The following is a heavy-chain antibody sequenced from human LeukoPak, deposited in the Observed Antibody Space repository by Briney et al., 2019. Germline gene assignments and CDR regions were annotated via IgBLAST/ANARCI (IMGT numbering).Heavy chain of an antibody. J-gene: IGHJ4*02. CDR1: GGSISSGDYY. CDR3: ARAGPNWDFDY. D-gene: IGHD7-27*01. V-gene: IGHV4-30-4*08. CDR2: IYYSGST. Sequence: SQTLSLTCTVSGGSISSGDYYWSWIRQPPGKGLEWIGYIYYSGSTYYNPSLKRRVTISVDTSKNQFSLKLSSVTAADTAVYYCARAGPNWDFDYWGQGTLVTVSS.